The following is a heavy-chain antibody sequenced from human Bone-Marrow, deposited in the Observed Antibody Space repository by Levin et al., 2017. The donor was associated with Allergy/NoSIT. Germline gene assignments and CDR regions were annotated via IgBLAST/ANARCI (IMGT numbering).Heavy chain of an antibody. CDR3: ARAGRYDY. CDR2: INHSGST. CDR1: GYSISGNTYY. D-gene: IGHD3-9*01. J-gene: IGHJ4*02. Sequence: SETLSLTCTVSGYSISGNTYYWGWIRQPPGKGLEWIGSINHSGSTYYNPSLQSRVTISVDTSKNQFSLKLTSVTAADTAVYYWARAGRYDYWSQGTLVTVSS. V-gene: IGHV4-39*07.